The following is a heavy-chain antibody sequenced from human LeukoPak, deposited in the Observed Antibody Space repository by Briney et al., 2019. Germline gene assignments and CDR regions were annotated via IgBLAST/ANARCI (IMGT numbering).Heavy chain of an antibody. CDR1: GFTFSSYA. CDR2: ISGSGGST. V-gene: IGHV3-23*01. D-gene: IGHD3-10*01. CDR3: AKDGYYYGSGSYSPFDY. Sequence: PGGSLRLSCAASGFTFSSYAMRWVREAPGKGLEWVSAISGSGGSTYYADSVKGRFTISRDYSKNTLYLQMNSLRAEDTAVYYCAKDGYYYGSGSYSPFDYWGQGTLVTVSS. J-gene: IGHJ4*02.